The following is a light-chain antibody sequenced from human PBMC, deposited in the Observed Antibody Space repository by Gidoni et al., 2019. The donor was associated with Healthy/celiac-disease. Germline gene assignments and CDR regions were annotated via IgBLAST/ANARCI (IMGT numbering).Light chain of an antibody. CDR2: LNSDGSH. CDR1: SGHSSYA. Sequence: QLVLTPSPSASASLRASVKLTCTLSSGHSSYAIAWHQQQPEKGPRYLMKLNSDGSHSKGDGIPDRFSGSSSGAERYLTISSLQSEDEADYYCQTWGTGIGVFGGGTKLTVL. CDR3: QTWGTGIGV. V-gene: IGLV4-69*01. J-gene: IGLJ3*02.